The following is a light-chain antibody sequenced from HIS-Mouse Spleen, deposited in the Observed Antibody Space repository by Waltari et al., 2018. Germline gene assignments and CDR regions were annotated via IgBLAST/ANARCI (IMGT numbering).Light chain of an antibody. CDR1: SSDVGGYNY. CDR2: DVS. V-gene: IGLV2-11*01. Sequence: QSALTQPRSVSGSPGQSVTISCTGTSSDVGGYNYASWSQQHPGKAPKLMIYDVSKRPSGVPDRFSGSKSGNTASLTISGLQAEDEADYYCCSYAGSYTFEVVFGGGTKLTVL. CDR3: CSYAGSYTFEVV. J-gene: IGLJ2*01.